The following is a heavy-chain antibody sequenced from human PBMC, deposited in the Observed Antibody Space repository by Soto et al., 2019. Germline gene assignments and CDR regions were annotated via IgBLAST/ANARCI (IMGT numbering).Heavy chain of an antibody. Sequence: GGSLRLSCAASGFTFSSYGMHWVRQAPGKGLEWVAVISYDGSNKYYADSVKGRFTISRDNSKNTLYLQMNSLRAEDTAVYYCAKDFDSSGWLGYYYYYYMDVWGKGTTVTVSS. CDR1: GFTFSSYG. D-gene: IGHD6-19*01. CDR2: ISYDGSNK. CDR3: AKDFDSSGWLGYYYYYYMDV. V-gene: IGHV3-30*18. J-gene: IGHJ6*03.